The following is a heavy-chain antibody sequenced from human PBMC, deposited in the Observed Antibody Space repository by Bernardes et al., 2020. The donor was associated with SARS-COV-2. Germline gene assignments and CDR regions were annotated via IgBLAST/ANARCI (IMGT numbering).Heavy chain of an antibody. J-gene: IGHJ4*02. Sequence: SETLSLTCAVSGGSISSSNWWSWVRQPPGKGLEWIGEIYHSGSTNYNPSLKSRVTISVDKSKNQFSLKLSSVTAADTAVYYCARDGDGQWFGEFTFDYWGQGTLVTVSS. CDR3: ARDGDGQWFGEFTFDY. V-gene: IGHV4-4*02. D-gene: IGHD3-10*01. CDR2: IYHSGST. CDR1: GGSISSSNW.